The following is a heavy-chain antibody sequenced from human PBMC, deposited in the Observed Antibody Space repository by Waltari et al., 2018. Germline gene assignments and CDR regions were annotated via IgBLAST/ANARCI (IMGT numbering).Heavy chain of an antibody. D-gene: IGHD3-3*01. CDR2: SSAYNGNT. J-gene: IGHJ4*02. CDR3: ARDPEWGDFWSGYYPPSDY. CDR1: GYTFTSYG. Sequence: QVQLVQSGAEVKKPGASVKVSCKASGYTFTSYGISWVRQAPGQGLEWMGWSSAYNGNTNYAQKLQGRVTMTTDTSTRTAYMELRSLRSDDTAVYYCARDPEWGDFWSGYYPPSDYWGQGTLVTVSS. V-gene: IGHV1-18*01.